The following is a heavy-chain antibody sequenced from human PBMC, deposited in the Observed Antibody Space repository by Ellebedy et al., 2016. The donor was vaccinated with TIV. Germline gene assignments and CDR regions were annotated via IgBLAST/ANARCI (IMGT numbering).Heavy chain of an antibody. Sequence: GESLKISCKGSGYSFTSYWIGWVRQMPGKGLAWMGIIYPGDSDTRYSPSFQGQVTISADKSIRTGYLQWSSLKASGSAMYYCARRTDTYFDYWGQGTLVTVSS. CDR2: IYPGDSDT. D-gene: IGHD4-17*01. V-gene: IGHV5-51*01. CDR3: ARRTDTYFDY. J-gene: IGHJ4*02. CDR1: GYSFTSYW.